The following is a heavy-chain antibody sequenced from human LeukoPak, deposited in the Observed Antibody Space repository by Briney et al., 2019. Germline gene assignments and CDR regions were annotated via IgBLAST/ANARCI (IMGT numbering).Heavy chain of an antibody. D-gene: IGHD5-24*01. V-gene: IGHV3-53*01. J-gene: IGHJ4*02. CDR3: TRDQMNY. CDR1: EFTVSRNY. Sequence: GGSLSLSCTASEFTVSRNYMLWVRQAPGKGLEWVSLIFSNGDTHYADSVKGRFTISRDTSKNTVSLQMNSLRVEDTAMYYCTRDQMNYWGLGTLVTVSS. CDR2: IFSNGDT.